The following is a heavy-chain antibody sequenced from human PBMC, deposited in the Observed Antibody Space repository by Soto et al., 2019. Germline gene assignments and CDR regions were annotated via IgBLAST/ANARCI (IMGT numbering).Heavy chain of an antibody. CDR3: ARVYDFWSGLKRSERIDV. D-gene: IGHD3-3*01. CDR1: GGSVSSGSYY. Sequence: PSETLSLTCTVSGGSVSSGSYYWSWIRQPPGKGLEWIGYIYYSGSTNYNPSLKSRVTISVDTSKNQFSLKLSSVTAADTAVYYCARVYDFWSGLKRSERIDVWGQGTTVTVSS. V-gene: IGHV4-61*01. CDR2: IYYSGST. J-gene: IGHJ6*02.